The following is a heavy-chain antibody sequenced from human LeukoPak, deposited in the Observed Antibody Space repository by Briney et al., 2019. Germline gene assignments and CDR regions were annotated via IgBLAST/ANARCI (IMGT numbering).Heavy chain of an antibody. D-gene: IGHD1-26*01. J-gene: IGHJ3*02. Sequence: ASVKLSCNASGYTFSGHYMHWVRQAPGQGLEWMGWIYPNSGDTKYAQKLQRRVTETRDTSISTVFMEVSRLTSDGTAVYYCARGGSDAFDIWGQGTKVTVCS. CDR2: IYPNSGDT. V-gene: IGHV1-2*02. CDR1: GYTFSGHY. CDR3: ARGGSDAFDI.